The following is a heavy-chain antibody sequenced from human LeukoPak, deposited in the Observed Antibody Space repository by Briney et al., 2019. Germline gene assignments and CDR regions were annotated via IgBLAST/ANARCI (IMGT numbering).Heavy chain of an antibody. CDR1: GFTFSSYA. Sequence: GGSLRLSCAASGFTFSSYAMSWVRQAPGKGLECVSGIGSDGRSTYYANSVKGRFTISRDNSENTVYLQMGSLRGEDMAVYYCARLSSSGWRNFDYWGQGTLVTVSS. CDR2: IGSDGRST. J-gene: IGHJ4*02. D-gene: IGHD6-19*01. V-gene: IGHV3-64*01. CDR3: ARLSSSGWRNFDY.